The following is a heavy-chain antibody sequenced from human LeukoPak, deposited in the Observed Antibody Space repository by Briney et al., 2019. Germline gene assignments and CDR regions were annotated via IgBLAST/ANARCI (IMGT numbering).Heavy chain of an antibody. Sequence: PSETLSLTCTVSGGSISSGGYYWSWIRQHPGKGLEWIGYIYHSGSTYYNPSLKSRLTISVDTSNNQFSLKLSSVTAADTAVYYCAAYGSASHDSWGQGTLVTVSS. D-gene: IGHD3-10*01. J-gene: IGHJ4*02. CDR1: GGSISSGGYY. V-gene: IGHV4-31*03. CDR3: AAYGSASHDS. CDR2: IYHSGST.